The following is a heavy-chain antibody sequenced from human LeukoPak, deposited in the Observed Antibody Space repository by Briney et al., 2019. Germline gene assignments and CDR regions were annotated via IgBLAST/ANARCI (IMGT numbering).Heavy chain of an antibody. CDR2: ASGSESRT. J-gene: IGHJ4*02. V-gene: IGHV3-23*01. D-gene: IGHD2-15*01. Sequence: GGSLRLSCVSSGFTFRSYTMSWVRQAPGKGLEWVSSASGSESRTYYADSVKGRFTISRDNSKSTLCLQMNSLRAEDTAVYYCAKQLGYCSDGSCYFPYWGQGTLVTVSS. CDR3: AKQLGYCSDGSCYFPY. CDR1: GFTFRSYT.